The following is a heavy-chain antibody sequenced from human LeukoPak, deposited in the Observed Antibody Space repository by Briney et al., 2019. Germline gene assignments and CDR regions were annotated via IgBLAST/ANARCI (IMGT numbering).Heavy chain of an antibody. D-gene: IGHD3-10*02. CDR3: AELGITMIGGV. CDR2: ISTSSIYI. V-gene: IGHV3-21*01. J-gene: IGHJ6*04. Sequence: WGSLRLSCAASGFTFSSYSMNWVRQAPGKRLEWVSSISTSSIYIYYADSVKGRFIISRDNAKTSLYLQMNSLRAEDTAVYYCAELGITMIGGVWGKGTTVTISS. CDR1: GFTFSSYS.